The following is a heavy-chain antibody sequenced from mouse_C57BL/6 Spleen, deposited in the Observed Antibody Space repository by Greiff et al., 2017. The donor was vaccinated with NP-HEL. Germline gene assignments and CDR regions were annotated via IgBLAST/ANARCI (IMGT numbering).Heavy chain of an antibody. D-gene: IGHD1-1*01. CDR1: GFTFSDYG. V-gene: IGHV5-17*01. CDR3: VTTVSSY. J-gene: IGHJ2*01. Sequence: EVKLMESGGGLVKPGGSLKLSCAASGFTFSDYGMHWVRQAPEKGLEWVAYISSGSSTIYYADKVKGRFTISRDNAKNTLCLQMTSLRAEYTAMYYCVTTVSSYWGQGTTLTVSS. CDR2: ISSGSSTI.